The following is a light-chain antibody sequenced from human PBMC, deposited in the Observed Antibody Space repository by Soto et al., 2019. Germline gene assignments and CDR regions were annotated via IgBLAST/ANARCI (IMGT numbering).Light chain of an antibody. V-gene: IGLV2-8*01. CDR3: SSFAGSNECHYV. J-gene: IGLJ6*01. Sequence: QSVLSQPPSAAVSPGQSVTISCTGTSSDVGAYDYVSWYQQHPGKAPKLMVYEINKRPSGVPDRFSGSKSGNTASLTVSGLQADDEADDYSSSFAGSNECHYVLGTGDKV. CDR2: EIN. CDR1: SSDVGAYDY.